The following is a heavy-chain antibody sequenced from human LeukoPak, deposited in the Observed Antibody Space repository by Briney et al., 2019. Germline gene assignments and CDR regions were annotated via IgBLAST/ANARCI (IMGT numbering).Heavy chain of an antibody. Sequence: PGGSLRLSCAASGFTFSSYEMNWVRQAPGKGLEWVSYISSSGSTIYYADSVKGRFTVSRDNAKKSLSLQMNSLRAEDTAVYYCARVEEEWELIIRAYYYYMDVWGKGTTVTISS. CDR1: GFTFSSYE. J-gene: IGHJ6*03. CDR2: ISSSGSTI. CDR3: ARVEEEWELIIRAYYYYMDV. D-gene: IGHD1-26*01. V-gene: IGHV3-48*03.